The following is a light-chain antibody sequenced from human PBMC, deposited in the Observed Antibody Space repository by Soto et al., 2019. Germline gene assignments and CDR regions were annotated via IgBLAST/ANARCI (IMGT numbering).Light chain of an antibody. CDR1: QGISSY. CDR3: QQYYGFPYS. Sequence: AIRMTQSPSTFSASTGDRVTITCRASQGISSYLAWYQKEQGKAPKLLIYAASSLQSGLPSRFSGSGSGTDLTLTISCLQSEDVATYYCQQYYGFPYSFGQGTKVDI. CDR2: AAS. J-gene: IGKJ2*03. V-gene: IGKV1-8*01.